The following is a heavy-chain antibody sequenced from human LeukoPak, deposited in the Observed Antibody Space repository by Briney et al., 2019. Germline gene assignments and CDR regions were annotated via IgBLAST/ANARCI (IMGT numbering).Heavy chain of an antibody. CDR1: GFTFSSYS. J-gene: IGHJ4*02. CDR2: ISSSSSYI. D-gene: IGHD3-9*01. Sequence: PGGSLSLSCAASGFTFSSYSMNWVRQAPGKGLEWVSSISSSSSYIYYAEAVKGRFSISRDNAKNSMYLQMNSLRAEDTAVYYCARGALYDDILTGIDYWGQGTLVTVSS. CDR3: ARGALYDDILTGIDY. V-gene: IGHV3-21*01.